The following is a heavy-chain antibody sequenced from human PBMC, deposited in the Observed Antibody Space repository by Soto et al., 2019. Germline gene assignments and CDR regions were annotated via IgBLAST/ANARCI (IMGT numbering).Heavy chain of an antibody. D-gene: IGHD3-10*01. V-gene: IGHV3-23*01. CDR2: ISGSGGIT. Sequence: GGSLRLSCAASGFTFSRYAMSWVRQAPGKELERVSAISGSGGITYYADSVKCRLTISRDNSKITMYRQMNSLRDEDTDVYCCAKAYLLMGSSFAGMDVLGQGTTVTVS. CDR3: AKAYLLMGSSFAGMDV. CDR1: GFTFSRYA. J-gene: IGHJ6*01.